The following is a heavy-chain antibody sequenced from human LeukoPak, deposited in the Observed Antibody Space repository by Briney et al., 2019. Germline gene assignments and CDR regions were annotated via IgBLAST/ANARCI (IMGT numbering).Heavy chain of an antibody. CDR2: INPNSGGT. J-gene: IGHJ5*02. CDR1: GYTFTGYY. V-gene: IGHV1-2*02. CDR3: ARGRCSGGSCYYFDSSGYYHSDNWFDP. D-gene: IGHD2-15*01. Sequence: GASVKVSCKASGYTFTGYYMHWVRQAPGQGLEWMGWINPNSGGTNYAQKFQGRVTMTRDTSISTAYMELSRLRSDDTAVYYCARGRCSGGSCYYFDSSGYYHSDNWFDPWGQGTLVTVSS.